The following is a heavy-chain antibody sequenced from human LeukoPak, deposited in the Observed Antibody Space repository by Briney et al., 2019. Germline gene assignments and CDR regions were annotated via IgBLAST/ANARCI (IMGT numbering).Heavy chain of an antibody. CDR2: ISGSSSYI. V-gene: IGHV3-21*01. J-gene: IGHJ3*02. Sequence: GGSLRLSYAASGFTFSSYSMNWVRQAPGKGLEWVSSISGSSSYIYYADSVKGRFTISRAKNSLYLQMNSLRAEDTAVYYCARTRLGEWLVGNAFDIWGQGTMVTVSS. D-gene: IGHD6-19*01. CDR3: ARTRLGEWLVGNAFDI. CDR1: GFTFSSYS.